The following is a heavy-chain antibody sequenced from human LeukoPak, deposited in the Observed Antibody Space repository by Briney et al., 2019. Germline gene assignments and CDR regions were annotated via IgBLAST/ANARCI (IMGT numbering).Heavy chain of an antibody. CDR2: ICSRGSTI. D-gene: IGHD3-9*01. J-gene: IGHJ6*02. Sequence: PGGSLRLSCAASGFTFSSYEMNWVRQAPGKGLEWVSYICSRGSTIYYADSVKGRFTIFRDNAKNSLYLQMNSLRAEDTAVYYCTRDLPTPLTGYYLCGMDVWGQGTTVTVSS. V-gene: IGHV3-48*03. CDR1: GFTFSSYE. CDR3: TRDLPTPLTGYYLCGMDV.